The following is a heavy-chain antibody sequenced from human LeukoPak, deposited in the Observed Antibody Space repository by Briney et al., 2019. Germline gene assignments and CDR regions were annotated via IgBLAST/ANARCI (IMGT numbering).Heavy chain of an antibody. CDR1: GFTFSQYS. D-gene: IGHD4-17*01. CDR3: ARETGSAVGSTDFDY. V-gene: IGHV3-48*01. Sequence: GGSLRLSCAASGFTFSQYSMNWVRQAPGKGLEWVSHIRSSSETFYADSVKGRFTISRDNSKNTLYLQMNSLRAEDTAVYYCARETGSAVGSTDFDYWGQGTLVTVSS. J-gene: IGHJ4*02. CDR2: IRSSSET.